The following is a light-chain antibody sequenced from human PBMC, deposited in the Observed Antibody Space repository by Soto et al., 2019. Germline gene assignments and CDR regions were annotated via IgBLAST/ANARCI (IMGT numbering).Light chain of an antibody. Sequence: EVVRTRSPLSLPFTLEQRPSFSARPSESPIHVDETTYLSWFQQRPGQSPRRLIYEVSDRDSGVPDRFSGSGSGTDFTLKISRVEAEDVGVYYCMQGTHWPWTFGQGTEVEIK. CDR3: MQGTHWPWT. J-gene: IGKJ1*01. V-gene: IGKV2-30*02. CDR2: EVS. CDR1: ESPIHVDETTY.